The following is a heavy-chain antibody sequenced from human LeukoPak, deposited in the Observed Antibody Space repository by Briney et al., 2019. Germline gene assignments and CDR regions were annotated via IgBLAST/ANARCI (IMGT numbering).Heavy chain of an antibody. Sequence: GGSLRLSCAASGFTFSSYGMNWVRQAPGKGLEGVSSITSSRSYIYYADSVKGRFTLSRDNAKNSLYPQMNSLRAEDTSVYYCARSYSSSRGTFDYWGQGTLVTVFS. CDR2: ITSSRSYI. D-gene: IGHD6-6*01. CDR3: ARSYSSSRGTFDY. CDR1: GFTFSSYG. J-gene: IGHJ4*02. V-gene: IGHV3-21*01.